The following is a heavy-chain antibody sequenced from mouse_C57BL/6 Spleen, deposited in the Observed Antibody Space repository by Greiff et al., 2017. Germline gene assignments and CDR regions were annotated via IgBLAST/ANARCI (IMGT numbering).Heavy chain of an antibody. CDR2: IDPSDSYT. Sequence: QVQLQQPGAELVRPGTSVKLSCKASGYTFTSYWTHWVKQRPGQGLEWIGVIDPSDSYTNYNQKFKGKATLTVDTSSSTAYMQLSSLTSEDSAVYYCARGGHYDYFDYWGQGTTLTVSS. V-gene: IGHV1-59*01. J-gene: IGHJ2*01. D-gene: IGHD1-1*01. CDR1: GYTFTSYW. CDR3: ARGGHYDYFDY.